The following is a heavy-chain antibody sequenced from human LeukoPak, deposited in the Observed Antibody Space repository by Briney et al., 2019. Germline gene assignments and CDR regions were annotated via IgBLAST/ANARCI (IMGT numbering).Heavy chain of an antibody. D-gene: IGHD2/OR15-2a*01. J-gene: IGHJ4*02. CDR2: ISGSGGST. CDR1: GFTFSNYA. V-gene: IGHV3-23*01. Sequence: PGGSLRLACAASGFTFSNYAMTWVRQAPGMGLEWVSAISGSGGSTYYADSVKGRFTISRDNAKNTLYLQMNSLRDEDTAVYYCARDWFHAIDYWGQGTLVTVSS. CDR3: ARDWFHAIDY.